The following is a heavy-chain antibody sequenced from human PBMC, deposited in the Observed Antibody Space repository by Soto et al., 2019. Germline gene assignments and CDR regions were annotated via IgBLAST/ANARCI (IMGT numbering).Heavy chain of an antibody. D-gene: IGHD2-2*01. V-gene: IGHV3-23*01. CDR1: GLTFSSYA. CDR3: AKDRIVVVPAANIFDY. J-gene: IGHJ4*02. CDR2: ISGNGGST. Sequence: GGSMRLSCAASGLTFSSYAMSGVRQAPGKGLEWVSAISGNGGSTYYADSVKGRFTISRDNSKNTLYLQMNSLRAEDTAVYYCAKDRIVVVPAANIFDYWGRGTLVTVS.